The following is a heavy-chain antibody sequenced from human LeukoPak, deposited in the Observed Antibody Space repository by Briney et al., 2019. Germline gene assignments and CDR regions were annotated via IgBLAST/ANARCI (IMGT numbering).Heavy chain of an antibody. CDR2: IIPIFGTA. CDR1: GGTFSSYA. D-gene: IGHD3-22*01. Sequence: ASVKVSCKASGGTFSSYAISWVRQAPGQGLEWMGRIIPIFGTANYAQKFQGRVTITTDESTSTAYMELSSLRSEDTAVYYCARNSISHYYDSSGYLDYWGQGTLVTVSS. CDR3: ARNSISHYYDSSGYLDY. V-gene: IGHV1-69*05. J-gene: IGHJ4*02.